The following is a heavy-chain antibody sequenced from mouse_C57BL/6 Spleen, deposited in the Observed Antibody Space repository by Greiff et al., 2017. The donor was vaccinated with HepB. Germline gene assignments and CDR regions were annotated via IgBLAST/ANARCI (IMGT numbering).Heavy chain of an antibody. CDR3: ARVIYYGNLYAMDY. V-gene: IGHV5-4*01. CDR2: ISDGGSYT. Sequence: EVHLVESGGGLVKPGGSLKLSCAASGFTFSSYAMSWVRQTPEKRLEWVATISDGGSYTYYPDNVKGRFTISRDNAKNNLYLQMSHLKSEDTAMYYCARVIYYGNLYAMDYWGQGTSVTVSS. J-gene: IGHJ4*01. D-gene: IGHD2-1*01. CDR1: GFTFSSYA.